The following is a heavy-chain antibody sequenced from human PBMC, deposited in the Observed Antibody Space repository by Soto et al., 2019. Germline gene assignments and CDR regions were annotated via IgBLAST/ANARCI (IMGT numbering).Heavy chain of an antibody. D-gene: IGHD5-12*01. CDR1: GGSISSGGYY. J-gene: IGHJ5*02. Sequence: QVQLQESGPGLVKPSQTLSLTCTVSGGSISSGGYYWSWIRQHPGKGLEWIGYIYYRGSTYYNPSLKRRVTISVDTSKNQCSLKLSSVTAADTAVYYCAREEGGGYDHRWFDPWGQGTLVTVSS. V-gene: IGHV4-31*03. CDR2: IYYRGST. CDR3: AREEGGGYDHRWFDP.